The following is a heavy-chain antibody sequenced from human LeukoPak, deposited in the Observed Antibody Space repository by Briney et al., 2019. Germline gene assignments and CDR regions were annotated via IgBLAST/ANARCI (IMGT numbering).Heavy chain of an antibody. D-gene: IGHD6-6*01. V-gene: IGHV4-59*01. CDR2: IYYSGST. CDR3: ARGSNWLDP. Sequence: SETLSLICNVPGDSINNYYWIGVRQPPGKGLEWIGYIYYSGSTNYNPTLKSRVTISKDPSKKQVALKLTSVTAADTAVYYCARGSNWLDPWGQGTLVTVSS. J-gene: IGHJ5*02. CDR1: GDSINNYY.